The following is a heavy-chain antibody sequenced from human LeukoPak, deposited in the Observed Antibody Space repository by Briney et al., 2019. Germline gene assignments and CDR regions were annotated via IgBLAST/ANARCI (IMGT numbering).Heavy chain of an antibody. D-gene: IGHD3-10*01. Sequence: SETLSLTCTVSGGSISSYYWSWIRQPAGKGLEWIGSIYYSGSTYYNPSLKSRVTISVDTSKNQFSLKLSSVTAADTAVYYCARHDTGSGSSKGALWGQGTLVTVSS. CDR3: ARHDTGSGSSKGAL. J-gene: IGHJ4*02. CDR2: IYYSGST. CDR1: GGSISSYY. V-gene: IGHV4-59*05.